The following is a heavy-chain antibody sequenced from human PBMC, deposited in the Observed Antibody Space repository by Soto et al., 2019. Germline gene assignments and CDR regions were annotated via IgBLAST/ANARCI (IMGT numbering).Heavy chain of an antibody. J-gene: IGHJ6*02. CDR2: ISGSGGTT. V-gene: IGHV3-23*01. CDR3: AKDGDDDSDGYYCPGRSKTYFGIDV. CDR1: GFTFSTFA. Sequence: GGSLRLSCAASGFTFSTFAMSWVRQAPGKGLERVSAISGSGGTTYNADSVKGRFTISRDNSKNTLYLQMNSLRAEDTAVYFCAKDGDDDSDGYYCPGRSKTYFGIDVWGLGTMVTVSS. D-gene: IGHD3-22*01.